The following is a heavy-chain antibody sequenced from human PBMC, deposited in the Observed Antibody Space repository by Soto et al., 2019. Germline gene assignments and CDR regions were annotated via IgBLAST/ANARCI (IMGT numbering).Heavy chain of an antibody. J-gene: IGHJ6*03. V-gene: IGHV3-48*01. Sequence: PGGSLRLSCAASGFTFSSYSMNWVRQAPGKGLEWVSYISSSSSTIYYADSVKGRFTISRDNAKNSLYLQMNSLRAEDTAVYYCARDPVPAAMSYYYYYYMDVWGKGTTVTVSS. CDR3: ARDPVPAAMSYYYYYYMDV. CDR2: ISSSSSTI. D-gene: IGHD2-2*01. CDR1: GFTFSSYS.